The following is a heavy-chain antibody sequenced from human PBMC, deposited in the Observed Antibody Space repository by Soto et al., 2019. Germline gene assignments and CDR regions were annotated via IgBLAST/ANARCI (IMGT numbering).Heavy chain of an antibody. D-gene: IGHD2-2*02. CDR1: GGSFSSYA. Sequence: PVKVSCKASGGSFSSYAISWVRQAHGQGREWMGGIIPIFGTANYAQKFHGRVTITAAESTSTAYMELSSLSSEGTAVYYCARSGLADCSSTSCYRFYGMDVCGQGTTVTVSS. CDR2: IIPIFGTA. CDR3: ARSGLADCSSTSCYRFYGMDV. J-gene: IGHJ6*02. V-gene: IGHV1-69*13.